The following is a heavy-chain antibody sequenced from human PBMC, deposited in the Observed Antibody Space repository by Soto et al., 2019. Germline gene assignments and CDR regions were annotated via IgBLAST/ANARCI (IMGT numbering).Heavy chain of an antibody. V-gene: IGHV1-3*01. D-gene: IGHD5-18*01. Sequence: GGSVKVSCKASGYTFTSYAMHWVRQAPGQRLEWMGWINAGNGNTKYSQKFQGRVTITRDTSASTAYMELSSLRSEDTAVYYCASEGGYSYGHGHAFDIWGQGTMVTVSS. J-gene: IGHJ3*02. CDR3: ASEGGYSYGHGHAFDI. CDR2: INAGNGNT. CDR1: GYTFTSYA.